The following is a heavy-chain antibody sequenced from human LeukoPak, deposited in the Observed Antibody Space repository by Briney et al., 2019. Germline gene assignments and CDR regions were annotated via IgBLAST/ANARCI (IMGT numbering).Heavy chain of an antibody. V-gene: IGHV4-34*01. CDR3: ARGSEMAIIDY. D-gene: IGHD5-24*01. Sequence: SETLSLTCAVYGGSFSGYYWSWIRQPPGKGLEWIGEINHSGSTNYNPSLKSRVTISVDTCKNQFSLKLSSVTAADTAVYYCARGSEMAIIDYWGQGTLVTVSS. CDR1: GGSFSGYY. CDR2: INHSGST. J-gene: IGHJ4*02.